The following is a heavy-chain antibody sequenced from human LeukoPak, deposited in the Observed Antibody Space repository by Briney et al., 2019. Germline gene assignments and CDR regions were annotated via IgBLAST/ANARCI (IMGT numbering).Heavy chain of an antibody. CDR2: ISSSGSTI. CDR1: GFTFSSYE. J-gene: IGHJ4*02. Sequence: PGGSLRLSCAASGFTFSSYEMNWVRQAPGKGLEWVSYISSSGSTIYYADSVKGRFTISRDNAKNSLYLQMNSLRAEDTAVYYCARDPREQLVRWVYFDYWGQGTLVIVSS. V-gene: IGHV3-48*03. CDR3: ARDPREQLVRWVYFDY. D-gene: IGHD6-13*01.